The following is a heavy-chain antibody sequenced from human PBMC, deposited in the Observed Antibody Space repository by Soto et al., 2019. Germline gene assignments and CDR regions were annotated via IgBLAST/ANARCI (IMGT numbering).Heavy chain of an antibody. CDR1: GYSFTDYH. D-gene: IGHD2-8*01. J-gene: IGHJ6*02. Sequence: ASVKVSCKASGYSFTDYHIHWVRQAPGQGLEWLGRINPKRGGTSTAQKFQGWVTMTTDTSISTASMELTRLTSDDTAIYYCARGDSTDCSNGVCSFFYNHDMDVWGQGTTVTVSS. CDR3: ARGDSTDCSNGVCSFFYNHDMDV. V-gene: IGHV1-2*04. CDR2: INPKRGGT.